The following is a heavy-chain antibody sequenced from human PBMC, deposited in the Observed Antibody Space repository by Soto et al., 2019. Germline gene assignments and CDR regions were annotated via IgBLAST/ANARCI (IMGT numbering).Heavy chain of an antibody. CDR1: GGSISSSNW. CDR2: IYHSGST. J-gene: IGHJ4*02. Sequence: SETLSLTCAVSGGSISSSNWWSWVRPPPGKGLEWIGEIYHSGSTNYNPSLKSRVTISVDKSKNQFSLKLSSVTAADTAVYYCARSSPGYCSSTSCYASQPIDYWGQGTLVTVSS. CDR3: ARSSPGYCSSTSCYASQPIDY. D-gene: IGHD2-2*01. V-gene: IGHV4-4*02.